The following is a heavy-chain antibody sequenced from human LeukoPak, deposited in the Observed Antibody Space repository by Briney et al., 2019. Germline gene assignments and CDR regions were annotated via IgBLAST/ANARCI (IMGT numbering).Heavy chain of an antibody. Sequence: GGSLSLSSAASGFTSSSYWRHWVPHGPGKGLVWVSRINSDGSSTIYADSVKGRFTNPRNNPKNTLHRQMHSLTADATAVYYCARDPYSGSWEIWFDHWGQGTLVTVSS. CDR2: INSDGSST. CDR3: ARDPYSGSWEIWFDH. CDR1: GFTSSSYW. V-gene: IGHV3-74*01. J-gene: IGHJ5*02. D-gene: IGHD6-13*01.